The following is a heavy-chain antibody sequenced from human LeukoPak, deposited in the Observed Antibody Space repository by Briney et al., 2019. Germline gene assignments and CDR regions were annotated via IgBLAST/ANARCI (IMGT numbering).Heavy chain of an antibody. CDR2: ISAYNGNT. CDR3: ARDLGYYGSGSYYKSYYYYYYMDV. Sequence: ASVKVSCKASGGTFSSYAISWVRQAPGQGLEWMGWISAYNGNTNYAQKLQGRVTMTTDTSTSTAYMELRSLRSDDTAVYYCARDLGYYGSGSYYKSYYYYYYMDVWGKGTTVTVSS. V-gene: IGHV1-18*01. D-gene: IGHD3-10*01. CDR1: GGTFSSYA. J-gene: IGHJ6*03.